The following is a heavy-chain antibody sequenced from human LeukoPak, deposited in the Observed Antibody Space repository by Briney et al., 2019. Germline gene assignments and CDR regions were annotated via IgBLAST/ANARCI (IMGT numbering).Heavy chain of an antibody. J-gene: IGHJ4*02. CDR1: GGSFSGYY. D-gene: IGHD2-2*01. CDR3: ARGFGVAPAATLDY. CDR2: INHSGST. Sequence: PSEALSLTCAVYGGSFSGYYWSWIRQPPGKGLEWIGEINHSGSTNYNPSLKSRVTISVDTSKNQFSLKLSSVTAADTAVYYCARGFGVAPAATLDYWGQGTLVTVSS. V-gene: IGHV4-34*01.